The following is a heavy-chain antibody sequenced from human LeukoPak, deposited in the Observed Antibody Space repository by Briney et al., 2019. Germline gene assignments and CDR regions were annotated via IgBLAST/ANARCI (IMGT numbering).Heavy chain of an antibody. CDR1: GGSITTHY. J-gene: IGHJ3*02. CDR2: VYNTGST. Sequence: SETLPLTCTVSGGSITTHYWSWIRQPAGREVEWIGRVYNTGSTKYNPSLESRVTMSVDTSSNRFSLRLRSVTAADTAVYYCARDLLGDYGTFDIWGQGAMVTASS. D-gene: IGHD4-17*01. CDR3: ARDLLGDYGTFDI. V-gene: IGHV4-4*07.